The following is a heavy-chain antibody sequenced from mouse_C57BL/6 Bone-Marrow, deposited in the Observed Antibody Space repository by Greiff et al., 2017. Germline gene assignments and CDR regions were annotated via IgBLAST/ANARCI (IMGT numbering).Heavy chain of an antibody. CDR3: AISSTFFYYFDY. CDR2: FHPSNDDT. CDR1: GYTFTTYP. V-gene: IGHV1-47*01. Sequence: VQLQQPGAELVKPGASVKMSCKASGYTFTTYPIEWLKQNHGKGLEWIGDFHPSNDDTKYNEKFKGKATLPVEKSSNKFYLEHSRLTSDDSAVYYCAISSTFFYYFDYWGQGTTLTVSS. D-gene: IGHD5-1*01. J-gene: IGHJ2*01.